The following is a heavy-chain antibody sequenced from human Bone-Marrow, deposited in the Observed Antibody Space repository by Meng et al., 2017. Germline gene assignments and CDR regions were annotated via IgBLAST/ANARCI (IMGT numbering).Heavy chain of an antibody. CDR1: GVPVSSGSYY. Sequence: SETLSLSCTVSGVPVSSGSYYWSWIRQPPGKGLEWIGYIYYSGSTNYNPSLKSRVTISVDTSKNQFSLKLSSVTAADTAVYYCARETSSSWYYYYYGMDVWGQGTTVTVSS. V-gene: IGHV4-61*01. CDR2: IYYSGST. CDR3: ARETSSSWYYYYYGMDV. J-gene: IGHJ6*02. D-gene: IGHD6-13*01.